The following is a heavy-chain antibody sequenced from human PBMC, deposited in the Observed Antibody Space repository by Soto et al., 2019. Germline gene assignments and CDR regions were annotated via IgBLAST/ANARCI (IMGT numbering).Heavy chain of an antibody. Sequence: QVQLMQSGAEVKKPGASVKVSCKASGDTFTDYYIHWVRQAPGQGLEWMGTVNPSGGHTTYAQHFLGRVTMTMDTSTSTLYMELTSLTTGDTAIYYCARGGHVVVVTAALDYWGQGTLVTVSS. CDR3: ARGGHVVVVTAALDY. CDR1: GDTFTDYY. V-gene: IGHV1-46*01. J-gene: IGHJ4*02. D-gene: IGHD2-21*02. CDR2: VNPSGGHT.